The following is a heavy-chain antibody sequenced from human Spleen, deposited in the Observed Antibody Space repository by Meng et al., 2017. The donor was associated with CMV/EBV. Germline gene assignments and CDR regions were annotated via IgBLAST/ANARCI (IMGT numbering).Heavy chain of an antibody. CDR2: IRYDGSNK. CDR3: AKGGSWFYGMDV. CDR1: GFSFTTYG. J-gene: IGHJ6*02. D-gene: IGHD6-13*01. Sequence: GGSLRLSCVASGFSFTTYGMHWVRQAPGKGLEWVAFIRYDGSNKYYADSVKGRFTISRDNSKNTLYLQMNSLRAEDTAVYYCAKGGSWFYGMDVWGQGTTVTVSS. V-gene: IGHV3-30*02.